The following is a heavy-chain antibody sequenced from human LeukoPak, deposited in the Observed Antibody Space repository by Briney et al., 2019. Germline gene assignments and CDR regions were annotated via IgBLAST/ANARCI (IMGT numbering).Heavy chain of an antibody. CDR3: TTDRLYYYYGMDV. CDR1: AFTFSNAW. Sequence: GGSLRLSCAASAFTFSNAWMSWVRQAPGKGLEWVGRIKSKTDGGTTDYAAPVKGRFTISRDDSKNTLYLQMNSLKTEDTAVYYCTTDRLYYYYGMDVWGQGTTVTVSS. V-gene: IGHV3-15*01. J-gene: IGHJ6*02. CDR2: IKSKTDGGTT.